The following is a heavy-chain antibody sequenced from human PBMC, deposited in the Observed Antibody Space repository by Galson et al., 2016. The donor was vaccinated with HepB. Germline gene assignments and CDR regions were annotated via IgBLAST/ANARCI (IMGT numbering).Heavy chain of an antibody. V-gene: IGHV3-53*01. J-gene: IGHJ3*02. Sequence: SLRLSCAASGFSVSGKYMSWARQAPGKGLEWVSAIFSGDATYYRDSVKGRFTISRDRSKNTLYLQMNNLRAEDTAIYYCEGYSDPFDIWGQGKMVTVSS. CDR3: EGYSDPFDI. D-gene: IGHD3-22*01. CDR1: GFSVSGKY. CDR2: IFSGDAT.